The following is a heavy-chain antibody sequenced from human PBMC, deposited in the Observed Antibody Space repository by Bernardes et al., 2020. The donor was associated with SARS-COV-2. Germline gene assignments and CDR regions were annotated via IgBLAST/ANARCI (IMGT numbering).Heavy chain of an antibody. CDR2: INIDGSST. Sequence: GGPLRLSCAASGFTFSSYWMHWVRKAPGKGLVWVSRINIDGSSTSYADSVKGRFTISRDNAKNTLYLQMNSLRAEDTAVYYCALPGGSYWGQGTLVTVSS. J-gene: IGHJ4*02. CDR3: ALPGGSY. D-gene: IGHD3-10*01. CDR1: GFTFSSYW. V-gene: IGHV3-74*01.